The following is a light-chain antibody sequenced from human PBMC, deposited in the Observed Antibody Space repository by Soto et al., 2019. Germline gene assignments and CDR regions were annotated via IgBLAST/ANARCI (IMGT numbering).Light chain of an antibody. CDR2: DVS. CDR3: SSYAGSIYVV. CDR1: SSDVGAYDY. V-gene: IGLV2-8*01. Sequence: QSALTQPPSASGSPGQSVTISCTGSSSDVGAYDYVSWYQQHPGKAPKLMICDVSKRPSGVPDRFSGSQSGNTASLTVSGLQAEDEADYYCSSYAGSIYVVFGGGTKLTVL. J-gene: IGLJ2*01.